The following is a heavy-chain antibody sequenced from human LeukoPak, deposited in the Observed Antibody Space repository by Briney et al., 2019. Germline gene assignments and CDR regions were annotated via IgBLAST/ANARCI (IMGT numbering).Heavy chain of an antibody. D-gene: IGHD5-18*01. V-gene: IGHV1-18*01. CDR2: VSGYNANT. Sequence: ASVKVSCKASGYTFTNYGISWVRQAPGQGPEWMGWVSGYNANTNYAQKFQGRVTMTTDTSTSTAYMELRSLRSDDTAVYYCARYVTGYSYGTDWGQGTLSPSPQ. CDR3: ARYVTGYSYGTD. CDR1: GYTFTNYG. J-gene: IGHJ4*02.